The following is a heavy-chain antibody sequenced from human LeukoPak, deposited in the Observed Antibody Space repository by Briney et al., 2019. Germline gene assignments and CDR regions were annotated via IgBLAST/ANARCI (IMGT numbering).Heavy chain of an antibody. J-gene: IGHJ4*02. V-gene: IGHV4-59*08. CDR2: SHYSGSS. CDR3: ARHTNFGVAGFDY. D-gene: IGHD3-3*01. Sequence: SEPLTLTCTLSGGPISSYYWSWMPQTPEKALEGIGYSHYSGSSNYSPCLKSRVTISVDTSKNHLSLTLSSVTAADTAVYYCARHTNFGVAGFDYWGQGGLVTVSS. CDR1: GGPISSYY.